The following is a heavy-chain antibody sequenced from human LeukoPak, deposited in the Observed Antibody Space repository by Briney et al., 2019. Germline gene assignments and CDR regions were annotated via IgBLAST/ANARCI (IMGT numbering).Heavy chain of an antibody. Sequence: GGSLRLSCAASGFTFSSHEMNWVRQAPGKGLEWISYTGTSDSTIYYADPVKGRFTISRDNAKNLLHLQMNSLRAEDTAVYYCARAPGDPIDYWGQGTLVTVSS. V-gene: IGHV3-48*03. CDR3: ARAPGDPIDY. CDR1: GFTFSSHE. J-gene: IGHJ4*02. CDR2: TGTSDSTI. D-gene: IGHD2-21*02.